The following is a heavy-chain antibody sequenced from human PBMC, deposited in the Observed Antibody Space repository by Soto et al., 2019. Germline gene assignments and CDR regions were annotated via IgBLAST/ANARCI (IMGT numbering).Heavy chain of an antibody. Sequence: EAQLAESGGGLVQPGGSLRLSCAASGFTFSSYWMYWVRQVPGKGLLYVSRIDNDGSGTTYADSVKGRFTLSRDNGKNILYLQMNSLRADDTAVYYCARGGANHAFDIWGQGTMVTVSS. J-gene: IGHJ3*02. D-gene: IGHD3-16*01. CDR2: IDNDGSGT. CDR3: ARGGANHAFDI. CDR1: GFTFSSYW. V-gene: IGHV3-74*01.